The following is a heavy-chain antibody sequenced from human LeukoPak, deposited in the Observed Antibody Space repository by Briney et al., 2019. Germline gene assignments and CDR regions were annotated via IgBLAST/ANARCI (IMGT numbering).Heavy chain of an antibody. V-gene: IGHV3-30-3*01. D-gene: IGHD1-14*01. J-gene: IGHJ5*02. CDR1: GFTFSSYA. CDR2: IPYDGGNK. Sequence: GRSLRLSCAASGFTFSSYAMHWVRQAPGKGLEWVAVIPYDGGNKYYADSVKGRFTISRDNSKNTLYLQMNSLRAEDTAVYYCARDSPESWFDPWGQGTLVTVSS. CDR3: ARDSPESWFDP.